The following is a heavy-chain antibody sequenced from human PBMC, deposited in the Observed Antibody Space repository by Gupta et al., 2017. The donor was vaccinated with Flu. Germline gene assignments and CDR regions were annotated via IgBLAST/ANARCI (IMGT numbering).Heavy chain of an antibody. V-gene: IGHV4-4*07. D-gene: IGHD1-1*01. J-gene: IGHJ4*02. CDR1: GGSISSYY. Sequence: QVQLQESGPGLVKPSETLSLTCTVSGGSISSYYWSWIRQPAGKGLEWIGRIYTSGSTDCNPSLKSRLTMSVDTSKNQFSLKLSSVTAADTAVYYCARENPQLERPFDYWGQGTLVTVSS. CDR2: IYTSGST. CDR3: ARENPQLERPFDY.